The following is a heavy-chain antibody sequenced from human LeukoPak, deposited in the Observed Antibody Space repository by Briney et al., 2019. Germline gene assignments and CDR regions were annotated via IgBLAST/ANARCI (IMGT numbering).Heavy chain of an antibody. Sequence: GGSLRLSCAASGFTFSDYYRSWIGQAPGKGLEGVSYISSSGSIIYYADSVKGRFTISRDNAKNCLYLQMNILKAEDTAFYYFAKESSIVGAPPDYWGQGTLVTVYS. CDR2: ISSSGSII. CDR1: GFTFSDYY. J-gene: IGHJ4*02. CDR3: AKESSIVGAPPDY. D-gene: IGHD1-26*01. V-gene: IGHV3-11*04.